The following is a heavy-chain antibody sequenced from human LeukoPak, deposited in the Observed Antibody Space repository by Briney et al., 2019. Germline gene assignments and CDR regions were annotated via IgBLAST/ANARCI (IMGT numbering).Heavy chain of an antibody. Sequence: GESLKISCKGSGYSFTSYWIGWVRQMPGKGLEWMGIIYPGDSDTRYSPSFQGQVTISADKSISTAYLQWSSLKASDTAMYYCARVIVYGDYVLEYFQHWGQGTLVTVSS. J-gene: IGHJ1*01. CDR2: IYPGDSDT. D-gene: IGHD4-17*01. V-gene: IGHV5-51*01. CDR3: ARVIVYGDYVLEYFQH. CDR1: GYSFTSYW.